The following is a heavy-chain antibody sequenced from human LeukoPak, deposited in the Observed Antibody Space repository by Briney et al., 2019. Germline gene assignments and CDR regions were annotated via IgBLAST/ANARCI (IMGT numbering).Heavy chain of an antibody. CDR2: IYYSGST. CDR1: TFSSYA. Sequence: TFSSYAMSWVRQPPGKGLEWIGSIYYSGSTYYNPSLKSRVTISVDTSKNQFSLKLSSVTAADTAVYYCARAIMTHNWFDPWGQGTLVTVSS. D-gene: IGHD3-16*01. CDR3: ARAIMTHNWFDP. V-gene: IGHV4-39*01. J-gene: IGHJ5*02.